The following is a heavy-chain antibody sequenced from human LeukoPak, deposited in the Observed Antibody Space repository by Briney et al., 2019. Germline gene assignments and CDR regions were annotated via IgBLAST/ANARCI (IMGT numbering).Heavy chain of an antibody. CDR1: GFTFSNAW. CDR3: TTEYSGSYFWGSYYFDY. J-gene: IGHJ4*02. CDR2: IKSKTDGATT. Sequence: GGSLRLSCAASGFTFSNAWMSWVRQAPGKGLEWVGRIKSKTDGATTDYAAPVKGRFTLSRDDPTNTLYLQMNSLETEDTAVYYCTTEYSGSYFWGSYYFDYWGQGTLVTVSS. D-gene: IGHD1-26*01. V-gene: IGHV3-15*01.